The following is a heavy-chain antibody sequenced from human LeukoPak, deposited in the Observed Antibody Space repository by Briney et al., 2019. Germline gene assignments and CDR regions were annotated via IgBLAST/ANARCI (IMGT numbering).Heavy chain of an antibody. V-gene: IGHV4-4*02. CDR1: GGSISGSNW. Sequence: PSETLSLTCAVSGGSISGSNWWTWVRQPPGKGLEWIGEIYHSGSTNYNPSLKSRVTISVDNSKNHFSLTLSSVTAADTAVYYCAKSGDYRFDPWGQGTLVTVSS. CDR3: AKSGDYRFDP. J-gene: IGHJ5*02. D-gene: IGHD7-27*01. CDR2: IYHSGST.